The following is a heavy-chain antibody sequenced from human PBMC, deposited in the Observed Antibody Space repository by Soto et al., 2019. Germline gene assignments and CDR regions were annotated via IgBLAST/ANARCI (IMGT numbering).Heavy chain of an antibody. V-gene: IGHV1-69*06. J-gene: IGHJ4*02. D-gene: IGHD1-1*01. CDR1: GGTFNKYV. Sequence: SVNVSRKACGGTFNKYVFNWVRQAAAQVVEWMASSIPIFGTSNSAHKYQSRATITADKNNSTAYMELNSLRSEDTAVYYCTGRCEGTNCLGHFDYWGQGTLVTVSS. CDR3: TGRCEGTNCLGHFDY. CDR2: SIPIFGTS.